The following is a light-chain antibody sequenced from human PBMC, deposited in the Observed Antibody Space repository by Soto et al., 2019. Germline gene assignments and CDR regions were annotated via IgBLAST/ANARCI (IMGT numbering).Light chain of an antibody. CDR3: SSYTSSSTYV. Sequence: QSVLTHPASVSGSPGQSIAISCTGTSSDVGGYNYVSWYQHHPGKAPKLMIYDVSNRPSGVSNRFSGSKSGNTASLTISGLQAEDEADYYCSSYTSSSTYVFGTGTKVTV. CDR2: DVS. V-gene: IGLV2-14*03. CDR1: SSDVGGYNY. J-gene: IGLJ1*01.